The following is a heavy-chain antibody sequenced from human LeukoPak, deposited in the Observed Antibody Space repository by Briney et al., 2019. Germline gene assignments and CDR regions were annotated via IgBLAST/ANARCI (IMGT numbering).Heavy chain of an antibody. V-gene: IGHV3-23*01. J-gene: IGHJ4*02. CDR2: ISGSGGGT. D-gene: IGHD1-26*01. CDR3: AKQSPYGGRFGVDDD. CDR1: GFTFNNYG. Sequence: GGSLRLSCAASGFTFNNYGMSWVRQAPGKGLEWVSTISGSGGGTYCPDSVKGRFTTSRDNSKNTLYLQMNDLRPEDTAVYSCAKQSPYGGRFGVDDDWGRGTLVTVSS.